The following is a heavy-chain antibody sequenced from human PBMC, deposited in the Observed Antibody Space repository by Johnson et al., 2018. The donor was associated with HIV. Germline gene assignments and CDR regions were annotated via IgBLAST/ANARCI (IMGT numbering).Heavy chain of an antibody. CDR1: GFTFSSYG. V-gene: IGHV3-33*01. D-gene: IGHD6-19*01. J-gene: IGHJ3*02. CDR2: IWYDGSNK. CDR3: ARGDSSGWYRPLDAFDM. Sequence: QMQLVESGGGVVQPGRSLRLSCAASGFTFSSYGMHWVRQAPGKGLEWVAVIWYDGSNKYYADSVKGRFTISRDNSKNTLYLQMNSLRAEDTAVYYCARGDSSGWYRPLDAFDMWGQGTKVTVSS.